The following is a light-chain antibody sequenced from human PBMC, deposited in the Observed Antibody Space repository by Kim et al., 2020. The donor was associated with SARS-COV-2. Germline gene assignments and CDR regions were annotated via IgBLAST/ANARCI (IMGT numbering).Light chain of an antibody. CDR1: SGHSSYA. Sequence: GASVKLTCTLSSGHSSYAIAWHHQQPEKGPRYLMKLNSDGSHSKGDGIPDRFSGSSSGAERYLTISSLQSEDEADYYCQTWGTGIGFGGGTQLTVL. CDR3: QTWGTGIG. J-gene: IGLJ3*02. V-gene: IGLV4-69*01. CDR2: LNSDGSH.